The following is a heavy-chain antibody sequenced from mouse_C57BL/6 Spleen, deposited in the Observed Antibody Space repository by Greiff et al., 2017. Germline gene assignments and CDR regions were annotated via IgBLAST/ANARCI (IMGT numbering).Heavy chain of an antibody. Sequence: QVQLKESGPGLVAPSQSLSITCTVSGFSLTSYGVSWVRQPPGKGLEWLGVIWGDGGTNYHSALISRLSISKDNAKSQVVLKRNSLQTDDTTTYYWAKGLYYGNYRYAMDYWGQGTSVTVSS. J-gene: IGHJ4*01. D-gene: IGHD2-1*01. V-gene: IGHV2-3*01. CDR1: GFSLTSYG. CDR3: AKGLYYGNYRYAMDY. CDR2: IWGDGGT.